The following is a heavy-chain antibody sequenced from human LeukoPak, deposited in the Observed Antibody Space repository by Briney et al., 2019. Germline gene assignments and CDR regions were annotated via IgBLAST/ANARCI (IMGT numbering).Heavy chain of an antibody. V-gene: IGHV6-1*01. D-gene: IGHD4-17*01. CDR3: ASSSSYGDYRRPAFDI. Sequence: SQTLSLTCAISGDSVSSNSAAWNWIRQSPSRGLEWLGRTYYRSKWYNDYAVSVKSRITINPDTSKNQFSLQLNSVTPEDTAVYYCASSSSYGDYRRPAFDIWGQGTMVTVSS. CDR2: TYYRSKWYN. CDR1: GDSVSSNSAA. J-gene: IGHJ3*02.